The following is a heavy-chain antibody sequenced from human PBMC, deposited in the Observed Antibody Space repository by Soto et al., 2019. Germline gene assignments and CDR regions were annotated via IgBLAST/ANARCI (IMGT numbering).Heavy chain of an antibody. CDR3: ARDPTYSDNGVVIPPTDYYYGMDV. CDR1: GYTFTSYA. J-gene: IGHJ6*02. D-gene: IGHD3-3*01. Sequence: ASVKVSCKASGYTFTSYAMHWVRQAPGQRLEWMGWINAGNGKAKYAQKFQGRVTITADESTSTGYMELSSLRPEDTAVYYCARDPTYSDNGVVIPPTDYYYGMDVWGQGTTVTVSS. CDR2: INAGNGKA. V-gene: IGHV1-3*01.